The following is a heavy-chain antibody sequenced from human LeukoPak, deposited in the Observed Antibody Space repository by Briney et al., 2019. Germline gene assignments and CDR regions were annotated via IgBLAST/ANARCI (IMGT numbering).Heavy chain of an antibody. J-gene: IGHJ6*03. CDR1: GFTFTSSA. CDR3: AALRPPLNSYGYYYYYYMDV. V-gene: IGHV1-58*02. CDR2: IVVGSGNT. Sequence: SVKVSCKASGFTFTSSAMQWVRQARGQRLEWIGWIVVGSGNTNYAQKFQERVTITRDMSTSTAYMELSSLRSEDTAVYYCAALRPPLNSYGYYYYYYMDVWGKGTTVAVSS. D-gene: IGHD5-18*01.